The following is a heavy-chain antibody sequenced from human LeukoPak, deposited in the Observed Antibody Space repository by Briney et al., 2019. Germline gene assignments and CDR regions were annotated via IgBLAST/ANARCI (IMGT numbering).Heavy chain of an antibody. CDR3: AKGRISLAGLES. D-gene: IGHD6-19*01. J-gene: IGHJ5*02. Sequence: GGSLRLSCAASGFTFSSSSMTWVRQAPGKGLEWVSSIYSVDDTTYYADSVKGRFTISRDNSKNSLYLQMSSLRAEDTAIYYCAKGRISLAGLESWGQGTLVTVSS. CDR2: IYSVDDTT. V-gene: IGHV3-23*01. CDR1: GFTFSSSS.